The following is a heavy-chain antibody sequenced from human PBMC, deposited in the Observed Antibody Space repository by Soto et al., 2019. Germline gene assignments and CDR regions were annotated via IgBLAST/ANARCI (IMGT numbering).Heavy chain of an antibody. CDR1: GFTFSSYG. CDR2: ISYDGNYK. V-gene: IGHV3-30*18. CDR3: AKQAGIGVNWLAS. Sequence: GXSLILSCAASGFTFSSYGIHCVRQAPGKGLEWVAVISYDGNYKDYSESVKGRFSISRDNSRNTLFLHVDNLRVDDTAVYYCAKQAGIGVNWLASWGQGTLVTVSS. D-gene: IGHD6-13*01. J-gene: IGHJ5*01.